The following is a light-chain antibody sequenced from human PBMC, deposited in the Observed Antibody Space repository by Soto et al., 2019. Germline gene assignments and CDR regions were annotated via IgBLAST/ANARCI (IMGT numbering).Light chain of an antibody. CDR3: QNYNSWPLT. V-gene: IGKV3-15*01. CDR1: QSVGSN. J-gene: IGKJ4*01. CDR2: GAS. Sequence: IVLTQSPATLSVSPGARAAISCRASQSVGSNLAWYQQRPGQAPRLLIYGASTRATGIPARFSGSGSGTDFTLTINSLQSEDSAVYYCQNYNSWPLTFGGGTKV.